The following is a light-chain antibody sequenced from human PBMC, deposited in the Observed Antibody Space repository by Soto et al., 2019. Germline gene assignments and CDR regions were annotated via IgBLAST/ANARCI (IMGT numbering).Light chain of an antibody. CDR3: QQYYSTPWT. J-gene: IGKJ1*01. V-gene: IGKV4-1*01. CDR2: WAS. CDR1: QSVLYSSNNKNY. Sequence: DIVMTQSPDSLAVSLGERATINCKSSQSVLYSSNNKNYLAWYQQKPGQPPKLLIYWASTRESGVPDRFSGRGSGTDFTLTISSLQAEDVAVYYCQQYYSTPWTFGQETKVEIK.